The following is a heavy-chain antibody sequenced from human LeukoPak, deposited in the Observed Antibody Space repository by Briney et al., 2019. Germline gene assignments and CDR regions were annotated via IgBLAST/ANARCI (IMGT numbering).Heavy chain of an antibody. V-gene: IGHV1-18*01. J-gene: IGHJ5*02. D-gene: IGHD4-17*01. Sequence: APVKVSCKASGYTFTSYGISWVRQAPGQGLEWMGWISAYNGNTNYTQKLQVRVTMTTDTSTSTAYMELRSLRSDDTAVYYCARDAGYGDYGGYWFDPWGQGTLVTVSS. CDR3: ARDAGYGDYGGYWFDP. CDR2: ISAYNGNT. CDR1: GYTFTSYG.